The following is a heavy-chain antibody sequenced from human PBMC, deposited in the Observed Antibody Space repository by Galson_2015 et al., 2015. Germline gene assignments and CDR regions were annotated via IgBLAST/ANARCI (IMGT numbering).Heavy chain of an antibody. Sequence: CAISGDSVSSNSAAWNWIRQSPSRGLEWLGRTYYRSKWYNDYAVSVKSRITVNPDTSKNQFSLQLNSVTPEDTAVYYCAKEGASGWAHYYYYGMDVWGQGTTATVSS. CDR3: AKEGASGWAHYYYYGMDV. CDR1: GDSVSSNSAA. D-gene: IGHD6-19*01. J-gene: IGHJ6*02. CDR2: TYYRSKWYN. V-gene: IGHV6-1*01.